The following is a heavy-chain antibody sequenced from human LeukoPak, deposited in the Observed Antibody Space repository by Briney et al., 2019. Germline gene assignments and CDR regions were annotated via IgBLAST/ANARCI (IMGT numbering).Heavy chain of an antibody. Sequence: PSETLSLTCTVSGGSISSYYWSWIRQPPGKGLEWIGDIYYSGSTNYNPSLKSRVTISVDTSKNQFSLKLSSVTAADTAVYYCARVLFGLVGAIYFDYWGQGTLVTVSS. CDR1: GGSISSYY. J-gene: IGHJ4*02. V-gene: IGHV4-59*01. CDR2: IYYSGST. D-gene: IGHD1-26*01. CDR3: ARVLFGLVGAIYFDY.